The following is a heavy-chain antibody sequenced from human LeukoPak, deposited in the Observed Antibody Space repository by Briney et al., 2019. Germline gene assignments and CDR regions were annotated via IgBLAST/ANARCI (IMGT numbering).Heavy chain of an antibody. Sequence: GGSLRLSCAASGFTFSTYNMNWVRQAPGKGLEWVSSITRSGSYTFYADSVKGRFTISRDNAKNSLYLQMNSLRAEDTAIYYCARDPYNGNYGDSYYYYMDVWGKGTTVTISS. J-gene: IGHJ6*03. CDR3: ARDPYNGNYGDSYYYYMDV. CDR2: ITRSGSYT. CDR1: GFTFSTYN. V-gene: IGHV3-21*01. D-gene: IGHD1-26*01.